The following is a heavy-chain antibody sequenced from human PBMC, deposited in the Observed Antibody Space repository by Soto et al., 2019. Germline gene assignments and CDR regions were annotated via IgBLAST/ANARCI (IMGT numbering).Heavy chain of an antibody. J-gene: IGHJ4*02. V-gene: IGHV3-30*18. CDR3: AKDVPSVAVAAPDY. CDR2: ISYDGSNK. D-gene: IGHD6-19*01. CDR1: GFTFSSYG. Sequence: PGGSLRLSCAASGFTFSSYGMHWVRQAPGKGLEWVAVISYDGSNKYYADSVKGRFTISRDNSKNTLYLQMNSLRAEDTAVYYCAKDVPSVAVAAPDYWGQGTLVTVSS.